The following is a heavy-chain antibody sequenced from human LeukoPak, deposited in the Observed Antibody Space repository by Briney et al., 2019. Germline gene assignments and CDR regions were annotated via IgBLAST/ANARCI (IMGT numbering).Heavy chain of an antibody. V-gene: IGHV4-39*07. J-gene: IGHJ4*02. CDR3: ARLMVTRGGYPDY. D-gene: IGHD3-16*02. CDR1: GGSISSSSYY. Sequence: PETLSLTCTVSGGSISSSSYYWGWIRQPPGKGLEWIGSIYYSGSTYYNPSLKSRVTISVDTSKNQFSLKLSSVTAADTAVYYCARLMVTRGGYPDYWGQGTLVTVSS. CDR2: IYYSGST.